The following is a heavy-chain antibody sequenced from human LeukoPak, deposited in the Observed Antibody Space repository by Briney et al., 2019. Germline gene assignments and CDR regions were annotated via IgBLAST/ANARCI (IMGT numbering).Heavy chain of an antibody. D-gene: IGHD2-2*01. Sequence: GGSLRLSCAASGFTFSTYSMTWVRQAPGKGLEWVSSISSSGTYIFDADSLKGRFTISRDNAKNSLYLQMNSLRAEDTAVYYCARVSTYCSSTSCYHYFDYWGQGTLVTVSS. CDR3: ARVSTYCSSTSCYHYFDY. V-gene: IGHV3-21*01. CDR1: GFTFSTYS. CDR2: ISSSGTYI. J-gene: IGHJ4*02.